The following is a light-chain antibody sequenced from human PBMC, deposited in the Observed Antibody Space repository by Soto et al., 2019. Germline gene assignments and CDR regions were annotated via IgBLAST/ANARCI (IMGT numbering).Light chain of an antibody. Sequence: TQMTQSPSSLSASVGDRVTITCRASQDIDIYLSWYQQKPGKVPKLLIYDESTLQSGVPSRFSGSGSGTDFTLTINNLQPEDFATYYCQQSYSTPWTFGQGTKVEIK. V-gene: IGKV1-39*01. J-gene: IGKJ1*01. CDR3: QQSYSTPWT. CDR1: QDIDIY. CDR2: DES.